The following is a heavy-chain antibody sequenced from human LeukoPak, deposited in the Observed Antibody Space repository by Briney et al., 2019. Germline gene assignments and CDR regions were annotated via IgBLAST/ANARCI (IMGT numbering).Heavy chain of an antibody. CDR3: ARGLAAAGTFWFDP. CDR1: GGSISSGGYY. Sequence: PSQTLSLTCTVSGGSISSGGYYWSWIRQHPGKGLEWIGYIYYSGSTYYNPSLKSRVTISVDTSKNQFSLKLSSVTAADTAVYYCARGLAAAGTFWFDPWGQGTLATVSS. J-gene: IGHJ5*02. CDR2: IYYSGST. D-gene: IGHD6-13*01. V-gene: IGHV4-31*03.